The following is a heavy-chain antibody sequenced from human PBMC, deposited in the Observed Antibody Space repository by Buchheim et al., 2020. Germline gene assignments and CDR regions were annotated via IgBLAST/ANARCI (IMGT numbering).Heavy chain of an antibody. CDR2: IKQDGSEK. D-gene: IGHD6-19*01. J-gene: IGHJ4*02. Sequence: EVQLVESGGGLVQPGGSLRLSCAASGFTFSSYWMSWVRQAPGKELEWVANIKQDGSEKYYVDSVKGRFTISRDNAKNSLYLQRNSLRAEDTAVYYCARESPDSGIAVATSYFDYWGQGTL. V-gene: IGHV3-7*01. CDR3: ARESPDSGIAVATSYFDY. CDR1: GFTFSSYW.